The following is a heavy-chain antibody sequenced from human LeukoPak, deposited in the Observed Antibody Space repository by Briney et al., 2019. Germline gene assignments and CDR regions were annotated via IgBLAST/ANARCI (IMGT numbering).Heavy chain of an antibody. Sequence: PSETLSLTCAVYGGSFSGYYWSWIRHPPGKGLEWIGEINHCGSTNYNPSLKSRVTISVDTSKNQFSLKLSSVTAADTAVYYCARGQSADMVRGVNNWFDPWGQGTLVTVSS. CDR1: GGSFSGYY. D-gene: IGHD3-10*01. V-gene: IGHV4-34*01. CDR2: INHCGST. CDR3: ARGQSADMVRGVNNWFDP. J-gene: IGHJ5*02.